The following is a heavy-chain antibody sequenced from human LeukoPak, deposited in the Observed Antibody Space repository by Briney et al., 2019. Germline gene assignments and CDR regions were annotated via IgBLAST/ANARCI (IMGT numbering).Heavy chain of an antibody. V-gene: IGHV1-69*13. CDR2: IIPIFGTA. Sequence: ASVKVSCKASGGTFCSYAISWVRQAPGQGLEWMGGIIPIFGTANYAQKFQGRVTITADESTSTAYMELSSLRSEDTAVYYCARAGIAAAGTSSWFDPWGQGTLVTVSS. D-gene: IGHD6-13*01. CDR1: GGTFCSYA. CDR3: ARAGIAAAGTSSWFDP. J-gene: IGHJ5*02.